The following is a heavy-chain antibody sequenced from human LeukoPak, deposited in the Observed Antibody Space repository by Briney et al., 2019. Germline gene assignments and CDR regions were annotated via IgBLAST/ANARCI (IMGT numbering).Heavy chain of an antibody. V-gene: IGHV3-7*01. J-gene: IGHJ6*04. D-gene: IGHD3-10*02. CDR1: GFTFSSYW. Sequence: PGGSLRLSCAASGFTFSSYWMTWVRQAPGKGLEWVANINLDGSEKFYVDSVKGRFTISRDNAKNSLYLQMNSLRAEDTAVYYCAELGITMIGGVWGKGTTVTISS. CDR3: AELGITMIGGV. CDR2: INLDGSEK.